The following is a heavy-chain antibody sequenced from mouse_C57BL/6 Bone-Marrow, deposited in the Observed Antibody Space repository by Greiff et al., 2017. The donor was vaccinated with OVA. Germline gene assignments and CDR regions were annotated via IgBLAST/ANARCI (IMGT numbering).Heavy chain of an antibody. J-gene: IGHJ3*01. Sequence: KPGQGLEWIGWIYPRDGSTKYNEKFKGKATLTVDTSSSTAYMELHSLTSEYSAVYFCARSASSGYLAWFAYWGQGTLVTVSA. D-gene: IGHD3-2*02. CDR3: ARSASSGYLAWFAY. CDR2: IYPRDGST. V-gene: IGHV1-85*01.